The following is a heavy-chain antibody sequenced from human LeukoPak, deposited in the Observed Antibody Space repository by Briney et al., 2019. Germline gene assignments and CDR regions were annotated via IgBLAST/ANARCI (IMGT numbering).Heavy chain of an antibody. Sequence: GGSLRLSCAASGFTVSSNYMSWVRQAPGKGLEWVSVIYSGGSTYYADSVKGRFTISRDNSKNTLYLQMNSLRAEDTAVYYRARVIYSSGWYEWERREYYFDYWGQGTLVTVSS. J-gene: IGHJ4*02. D-gene: IGHD6-19*01. V-gene: IGHV3-53*01. CDR3: ARVIYSSGWYEWERREYYFDY. CDR2: IYSGGST. CDR1: GFTVSSNY.